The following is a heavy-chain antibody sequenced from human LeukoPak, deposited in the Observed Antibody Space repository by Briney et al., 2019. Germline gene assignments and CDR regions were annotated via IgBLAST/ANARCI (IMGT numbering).Heavy chain of an antibody. Sequence: GGSLRLSCEVSGFPFTLYNMNWVRQAPGKGLEWVSSISSRNHLEYADSVKGRFTISRDNAKNSLFLQMDSLRAEDTAVYYCARIGINSFDIWGQGTKVTVSS. CDR1: GFPFTLYN. CDR3: ARIGINSFDI. D-gene: IGHD2-21*01. CDR2: ISSRNHL. V-gene: IGHV3-69-1*01. J-gene: IGHJ3*02.